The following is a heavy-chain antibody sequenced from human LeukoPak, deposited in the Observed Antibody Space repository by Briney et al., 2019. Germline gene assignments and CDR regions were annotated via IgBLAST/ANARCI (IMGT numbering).Heavy chain of an antibody. CDR2: IGFEGIDK. J-gene: IGHJ4*02. Sequence: GSLRLSCAASGFTFNNFGFHWVRQAPGKGLEWVAFIGFEGIDKYYAESVKGRFTISKDNSKTTLYFQMNSLRPEDTAIYYCAKDLHNHYSSDYWGQGTLVTVSA. CDR1: GFTFNNFG. V-gene: IGHV3-30*02. D-gene: IGHD5-24*01. CDR3: AKDLHNHYSSDY.